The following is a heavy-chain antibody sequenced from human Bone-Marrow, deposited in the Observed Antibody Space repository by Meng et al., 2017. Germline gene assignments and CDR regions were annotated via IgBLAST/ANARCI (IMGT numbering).Heavy chain of an antibody. J-gene: IGHJ1*01. CDR1: GYTFTSYA. Sequence: QVQLVQSGAEVKKPGASVKVSCKASGYTFTSYAMHWVRQAPGQRLEWMGWINAGNGNTKYSQKFQGRVTITRDTSASTAYMELSSLRSEDTAVYYCAGKTYSSGWGEYFQHWGQGTLVTVSS. V-gene: IGHV1-3*01. CDR2: INAGNGNT. CDR3: AGKTYSSGWGEYFQH. D-gene: IGHD6-19*01.